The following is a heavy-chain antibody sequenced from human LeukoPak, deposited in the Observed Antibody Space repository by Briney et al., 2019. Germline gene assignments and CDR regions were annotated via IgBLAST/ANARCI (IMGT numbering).Heavy chain of an antibody. Sequence: PGGSLRLSCAASGFTFSYYYMSWIRQAPGKGLEWVSYISSSSSYTNYADSVKGRFTISRDNAKNSLYLQMNSLRAEDTAVYYCARDAVSLAAAGTPDYWGQGTLVTVSS. J-gene: IGHJ4*02. CDR2: ISSSSSYT. CDR3: ARDAVSLAAAGTPDY. V-gene: IGHV3-11*05. CDR1: GFTFSYYY. D-gene: IGHD6-13*01.